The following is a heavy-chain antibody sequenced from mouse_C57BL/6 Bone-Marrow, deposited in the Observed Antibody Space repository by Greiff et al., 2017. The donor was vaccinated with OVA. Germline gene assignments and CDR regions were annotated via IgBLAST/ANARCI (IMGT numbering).Heavy chain of an antibody. V-gene: IGHV1-47*01. Sequence: VQLQQSGAELVKPGASVKMSCKASGYTFTTYPIEWMKQNHGKSLEWIGNFHPYNDDTKYNEKFKGKATLTVDKSTSPAHMELRSLTSEDSAVYYCARRDDYDVGGYAMDYWGQGTSVTVSS. CDR1: GYTFTTYP. CDR3: ARRDDYDVGGYAMDY. CDR2: FHPYNDDT. D-gene: IGHD2-4*01. J-gene: IGHJ4*01.